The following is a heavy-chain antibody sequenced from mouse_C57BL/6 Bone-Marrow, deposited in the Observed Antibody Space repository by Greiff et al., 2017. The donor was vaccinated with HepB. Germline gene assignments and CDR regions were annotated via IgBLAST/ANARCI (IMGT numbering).Heavy chain of an antibody. CDR1: GYTFTSYW. J-gene: IGHJ2*01. Sequence: VQLQQSGAELAKPGASVKLSCKVSGYTFTSYWMHWVNQRPGQGLEWIGYINPSSGYTKYNQKFKDKATLTADKSSSTVYMQLSSLTYEDSAVYDCAREGSVSFDYWGQGTTLTVSS. CDR2: INPSSGYT. CDR3: AREGSVSFDY. D-gene: IGHD1-3*01. V-gene: IGHV1-7*01.